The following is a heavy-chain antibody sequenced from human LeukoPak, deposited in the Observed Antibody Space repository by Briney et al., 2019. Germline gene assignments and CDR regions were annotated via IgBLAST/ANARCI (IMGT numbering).Heavy chain of an antibody. J-gene: IGHJ4*02. CDR2: INHSGST. V-gene: IGHV4-34*01. CDR1: GGSFSGYY. CDR3: ARVSLWIQLWLRRGYFDY. D-gene: IGHD5-18*01. Sequence: SETLSLTCAVYGGSFSGYYWSWIRQPPGKGLEWIGEINHSGSTNYNPSLKSRVTISVDTSKNQFSLKLSSVTAADTAVYYCARVSLWIQLWLRRGYFDYWGQGTLVTVSS.